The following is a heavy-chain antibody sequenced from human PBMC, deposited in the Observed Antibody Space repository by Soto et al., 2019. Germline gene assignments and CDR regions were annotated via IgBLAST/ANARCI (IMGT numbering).Heavy chain of an antibody. Sequence: SETLSLTCIVTGDFITSYYWTWIRQPPGKELEWIGKIYYSGSTNYNPSLKSRVTMSVDSSKTQFSLNLTSVTAADTAVYYCARVYSSSYYYGLAVWGQRIPVPVSS. CDR2: IYYSGST. J-gene: IGHJ6*02. CDR3: ARVYSSSYYYGLAV. V-gene: IGHV4-59*01. D-gene: IGHD6-6*01. CDR1: GDFITSYY.